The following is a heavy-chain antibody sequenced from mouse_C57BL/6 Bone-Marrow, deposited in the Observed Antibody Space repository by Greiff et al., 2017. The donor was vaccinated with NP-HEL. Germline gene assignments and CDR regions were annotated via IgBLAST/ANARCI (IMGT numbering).Heavy chain of an antibody. Sequence: VQLKESGPGLVKPSQSLSLTCSVTGYSITSGYYWNWIRQFPGNKLEWMGYISYDGSNNYNPSLKNRISITRDTSKNQFFLKLNSVTTEDTATYDCARDGYYLYFDYWGQGTTLTVSA. CDR3: ARDGYYLYFDY. J-gene: IGHJ2*01. V-gene: IGHV3-6*01. CDR2: ISYDGSN. CDR1: GYSITSGYY. D-gene: IGHD2-3*01.